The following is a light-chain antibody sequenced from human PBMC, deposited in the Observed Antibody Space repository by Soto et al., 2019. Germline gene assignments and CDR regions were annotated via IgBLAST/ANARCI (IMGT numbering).Light chain of an antibody. CDR2: GTN. Sequence: QSVLTQPPSVSGAPGQRVTISCTGTSXNIGAHYEVHWYQQLPGTAPRLLIHGTNNRPSGVPDRFSGSKSGASASLTITGLQAEDEADYYCQSYDTSLSGSWVFGGGTKVTVL. CDR3: QSYDTSLSGSWV. V-gene: IGLV1-40*01. CDR1: SXNIGAHYE. J-gene: IGLJ3*02.